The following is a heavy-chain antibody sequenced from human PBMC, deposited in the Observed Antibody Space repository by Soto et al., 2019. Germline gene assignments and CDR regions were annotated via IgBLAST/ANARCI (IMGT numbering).Heavy chain of an antibody. Sequence: SETLSLTCTVSGGSISSGGYYWSWIRQHPGKGLEWIGYIYYSGSTYYNPSLKSRVTISVDTSKNQFSLKLSSVTAADTAVYYCARDPQWSGGHWFDPWGQGTLVTVSS. CDR1: GGSISSGGYY. V-gene: IGHV4-31*03. CDR2: IYYSGST. J-gene: IGHJ5*02. CDR3: ARDPQWSGGHWFDP. D-gene: IGHD2-15*01.